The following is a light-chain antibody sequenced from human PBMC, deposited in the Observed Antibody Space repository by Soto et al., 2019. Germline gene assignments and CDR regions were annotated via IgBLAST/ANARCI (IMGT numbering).Light chain of an antibody. V-gene: IGLV2-8*01. CDR1: SSDVGGYNY. CDR2: DVT. Sequence: HSALTQPPSASGSPGQSVTISCTGTSSDVGGYNYVSWYQQHAGKAPKLMIYDVTNRPSGVSDRFSGSKSGNAASLTISGLQTEDEADYYCISYTDRQSYLFGTGTKVTVL. CDR3: ISYTDRQSYL. J-gene: IGLJ1*01.